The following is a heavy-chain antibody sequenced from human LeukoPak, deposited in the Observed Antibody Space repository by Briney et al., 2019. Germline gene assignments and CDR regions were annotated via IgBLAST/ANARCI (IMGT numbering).Heavy chain of an antibody. CDR1: GYTFTSYG. J-gene: IGHJ6*03. V-gene: IGHV1-18*01. D-gene: IGHD3-3*01. CDR3: ARVRFLEWLLPKAYYYYMDV. Sequence: ASVKVSCKASGYTFTSYGISWVRQAPGQGLEWMGWISAYNGNTNYAQKLQGRVTMTTDTSTSTAYMELRSLRSDDTAVYYCARVRFLEWLLPKAYYYYMDVWGKGTTVTVSS. CDR2: ISAYNGNT.